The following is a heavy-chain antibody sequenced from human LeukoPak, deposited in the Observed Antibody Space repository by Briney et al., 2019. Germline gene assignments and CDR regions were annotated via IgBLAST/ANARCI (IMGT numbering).Heavy chain of an antibody. D-gene: IGHD3-22*01. Sequence: GGSLRLSCAASGFTFSTYGMYWVRQAPGKGLERVAVISYDGSNKYYADSVKGRFTLSRDNAENTVYLQMNSLRAEDTAVYYCARVLSGSWDWFDPWGQGTLVTVSS. J-gene: IGHJ5*02. CDR2: ISYDGSNK. CDR3: ARVLSGSWDWFDP. CDR1: GFTFSTYG. V-gene: IGHV3-33*05.